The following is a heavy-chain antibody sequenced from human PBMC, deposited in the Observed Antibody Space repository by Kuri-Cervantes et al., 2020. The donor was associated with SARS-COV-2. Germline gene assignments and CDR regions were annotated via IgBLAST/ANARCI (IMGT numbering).Heavy chain of an antibody. CDR3: ARDRVGVHDS. D-gene: IGHD2-21*01. J-gene: IGHJ4*02. CDR2: ISYDGSNK. Sequence: GGSLRLSCAASGFTFSRYAMHWVRQAPGKGLEWVAVISYDGSNKDYTASGKGRFTISRDNSQNTRYLQMKSLRTEDTALYYCARDRVGVHDSWGQGTLVTVSS. CDR1: GFTFSRYA. V-gene: IGHV3-30-3*01.